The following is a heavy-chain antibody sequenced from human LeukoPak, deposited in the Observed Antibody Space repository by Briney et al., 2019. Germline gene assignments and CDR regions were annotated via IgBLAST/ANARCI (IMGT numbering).Heavy chain of an antibody. CDR1: GFTLDDYA. V-gene: IGHV3-9*01. CDR2: ISWNSGSI. J-gene: IGHJ3*02. D-gene: IGHD3-10*01. CDR3: AKLWSYSDRDAFDI. Sequence: PGGSLRLSCAASGFTLDDYAMHWVRQAPGKGLEWVSGISWNSGSIGYADSVKGRFTISRDNAKNSLYLQMNSLRAEDTALYYCAKLWSYSDRDAFDIWGQGTMVAVSS.